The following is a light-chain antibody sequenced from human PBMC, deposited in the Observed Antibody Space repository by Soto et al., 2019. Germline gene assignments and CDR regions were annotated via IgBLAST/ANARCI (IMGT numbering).Light chain of an antibody. Sequence: QSALAQPRSMSGSPGQSVTISCTGTSSDVGGYNFVTWYQQHPRKAPKFIIYNVSERPSGVPDRFSGSKSGNTASLTISGLQAEDEADYYCCSYAGSYSWVFGGGTQRTVL. CDR2: NVS. J-gene: IGLJ3*02. CDR3: CSYAGSYSWV. V-gene: IGLV2-11*01. CDR1: SSDVGGYNF.